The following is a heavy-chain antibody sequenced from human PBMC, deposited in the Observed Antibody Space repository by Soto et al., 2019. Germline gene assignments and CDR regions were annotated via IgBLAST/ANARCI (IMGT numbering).Heavy chain of an antibody. CDR2: ISGSGGNT. CDR3: APPLLRSVNDFEY. D-gene: IGHD4-17*01. CDR1: GVTFSTFA. Sequence: EGEMLESGGGLVQPGGSLRLSCATSGVTFSTFALSWVRQAPGKGLEWVAAISGSGGNTQYADSVKGRFTTSRDKSTSTTYLPMTCMRAEDAAVYYSAPPLLRSVNDFEYWGQGTLVTVSS. V-gene: IGHV3-23*01. J-gene: IGHJ4*02.